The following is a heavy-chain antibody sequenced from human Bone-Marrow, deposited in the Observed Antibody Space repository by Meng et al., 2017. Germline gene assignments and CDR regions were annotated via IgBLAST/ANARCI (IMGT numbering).Heavy chain of an antibody. CDR3: ATAYCSGGSCYSADY. CDR1: GYNFPDYY. J-gene: IGHJ4*02. V-gene: IGHV1-69-2*01. Sequence: VQLVQSGAEVEKPGASVNVSCKPSGYNFPDYYMHWVQQAPGKGLEWMGLVDPEDGETIYAEKFQGRVTITADTSTDTAYMELSSLRSEDTAVYYCATAYCSGGSCYSADYWGQGTLVTVSS. CDR2: VDPEDGET. D-gene: IGHD2-15*01.